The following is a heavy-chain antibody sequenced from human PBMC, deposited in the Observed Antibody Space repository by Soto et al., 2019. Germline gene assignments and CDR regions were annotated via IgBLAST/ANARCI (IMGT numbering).Heavy chain of an antibody. Sequence: ASVKVSCKASGYTFTGYYMHWVRQAPGQGLEWMGWINPNSGGTNYAQKFQGRVTMTRDTSISTAYMELSRLRSDDTAVYYCARKITYYDFWSGQRFDAFDIWGQGTMVTVSS. D-gene: IGHD3-3*01. CDR1: GYTFTGYY. CDR2: INPNSGGT. J-gene: IGHJ3*02. CDR3: ARKITYYDFWSGQRFDAFDI. V-gene: IGHV1-2*02.